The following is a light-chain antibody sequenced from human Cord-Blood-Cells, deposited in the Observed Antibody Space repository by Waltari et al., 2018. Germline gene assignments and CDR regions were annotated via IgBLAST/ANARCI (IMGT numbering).Light chain of an antibody. J-gene: IGKJ2*01. V-gene: IGKV4-1*01. CDR2: WAS. CDR3: QQYYSTPYT. CDR1: QSVLYSSNNKNY. Sequence: IVMTQSPDSLAVSLGERATINCKSSQSVLYSSNNKNYLAWYQQKPGQPPKLLIYWASTLHGGVPQTFSGSGSGTDFTLTISSLQAEDVAVYYCQQYYSTPYTFGQGTKLEIK.